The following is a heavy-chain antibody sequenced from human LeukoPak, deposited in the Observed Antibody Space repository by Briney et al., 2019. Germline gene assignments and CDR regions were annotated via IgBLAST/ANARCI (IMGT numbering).Heavy chain of an antibody. V-gene: IGHV3-23*01. Sequence: GGSLRLSCAASGLTFSTYAMSWVRQAPGKGLEWVSIISGRDGYTHYADAVKGRSTISRDNSKNTLYLQMNSLRAEDTAVYYCAKDQLTGGYNYGYGTFDILGQGTMATVSS. D-gene: IGHD5-18*01. CDR3: AKDQLTGGYNYGYGTFDI. CDR2: ISGRDGYT. CDR1: GLTFSTYA. J-gene: IGHJ3*02.